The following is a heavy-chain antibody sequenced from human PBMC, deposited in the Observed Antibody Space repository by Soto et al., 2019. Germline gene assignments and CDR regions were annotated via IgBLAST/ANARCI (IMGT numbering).Heavy chain of an antibody. J-gene: IGHJ4*02. V-gene: IGHV3-23*01. Sequence: GGSLRLSCAASGFSFTNFAMNWVRQAPGKGLEWVAGIGASGDITWYADSVKGRLSISRDNSKNTLYLKLNSLRFEDTAVYYCAKDDFTDRGDDYFDYWGPGTLVTVSS. CDR2: IGASGDIT. CDR1: GFSFTNFA. D-gene: IGHD2-21*02. CDR3: AKDDFTDRGDDYFDY.